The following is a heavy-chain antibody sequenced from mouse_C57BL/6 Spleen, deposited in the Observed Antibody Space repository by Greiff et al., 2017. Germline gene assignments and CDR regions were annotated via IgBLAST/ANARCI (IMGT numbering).Heavy chain of an antibody. Sequence: QVQLQQSGPELVKPGASVKISCKASGYAFSSSWMNWVKQRPGKGLEWIGRIYPGDGDTNYNGKFKGKATLTADKSSSTAYMQLSSLTSEDSAVYFCARDDGYDVLPLDYWGQGTTLTVSS. CDR2: IYPGDGDT. V-gene: IGHV1-82*01. CDR3: ARDDGYDVLPLDY. CDR1: GYAFSSSW. D-gene: IGHD2-2*01. J-gene: IGHJ2*01.